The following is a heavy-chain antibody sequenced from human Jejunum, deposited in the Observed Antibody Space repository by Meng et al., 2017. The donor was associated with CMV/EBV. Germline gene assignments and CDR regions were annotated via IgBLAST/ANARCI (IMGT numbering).Heavy chain of an antibody. CDR1: GFTFSNYD. CDR3: ARTHYYDSSGPLDY. D-gene: IGHD3-22*01. J-gene: IGHJ4*02. CDR2: MDTTGDT. V-gene: IGHV3-13*01. Sequence: SGFTFSNYDMHWVRQGTGKGLEWVSAMDTTGDTYYPDSVKGRFTISRENAKNSLYLQMNSLRAEDTAVYYCARTHYYDSSGPLDYWGQGTLVTVSS.